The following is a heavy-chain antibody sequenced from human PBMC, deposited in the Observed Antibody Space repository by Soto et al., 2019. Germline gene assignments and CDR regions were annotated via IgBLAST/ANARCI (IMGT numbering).Heavy chain of an antibody. CDR3: AKELTEFCSNGICYSWFDP. CDR2: ITGTSGST. CDR1: GFTFSTYA. J-gene: IGHJ5*02. V-gene: IGHV3-23*01. D-gene: IGHD2-8*01. Sequence: EVQLLESGGGLVQPGGSLRLSCAASGFTFSTYAMSWVRQAPGKGLEWVSAITGTSGSTYYADSVKGRFTISRDNSKNTMDLRMYSLRAVDTAVYFCAKELTEFCSNGICYSWFDPWGQGTLVTVSS.